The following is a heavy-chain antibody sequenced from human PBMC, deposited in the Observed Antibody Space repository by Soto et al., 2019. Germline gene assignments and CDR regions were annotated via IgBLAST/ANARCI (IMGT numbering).Heavy chain of an antibody. CDR3: ALTGSSSWYYFDY. J-gene: IGHJ4*02. V-gene: IGHV3-11*01. Sequence: GGSLRLSCAASGFTFSDYYMSWIRQAPGKGLEWVSYISSSGSTIYYADSVKGRFTISRDNAKNSLYLQMNSLRAEDTAVYYCALTGSSSWYYFDYWGQGTLVTVSS. CDR1: GFTFSDYY. CDR2: ISSSGSTI. D-gene: IGHD6-13*01.